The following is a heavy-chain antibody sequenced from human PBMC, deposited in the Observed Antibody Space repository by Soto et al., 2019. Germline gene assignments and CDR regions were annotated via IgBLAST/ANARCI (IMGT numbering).Heavy chain of an antibody. J-gene: IGHJ5*02. CDR1: GGSISDGYY. CDR2: ISDSGST. V-gene: IGHV4-31*03. Sequence: QVQLQESGPGLVKPSQTLSLTCTVSGGSISDGYYWSWIRQHPGKGLEWIGSISDSGSTSYNPSLKSRLTISVDTSKNQFSRNLRSVTAADTAVYYCARLDRSGFSYGLDTWGQETLVTVSS. D-gene: IGHD3-22*01. CDR3: ARLDRSGFSYGLDT.